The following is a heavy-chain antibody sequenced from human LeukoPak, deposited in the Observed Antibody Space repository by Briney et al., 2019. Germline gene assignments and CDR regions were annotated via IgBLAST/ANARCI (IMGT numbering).Heavy chain of an antibody. CDR3: ARDTFYYGTSGQRFWYFEL. D-gene: IGHD3-22*01. V-gene: IGHV4-4*07. CDR1: GGSISNYY. J-gene: IGHJ2*01. CDR2: IFGSGTT. Sequence: SETLSLTCTLSGGSISNYYWSWIRQPAGKGLEWIGHIFGSGTTKYSPSLESRVTMSGDTSKNQFSLKVTSVTAADTAVYYCARDTFYYGTSGQRFWYFELWGRGTLVTVSS.